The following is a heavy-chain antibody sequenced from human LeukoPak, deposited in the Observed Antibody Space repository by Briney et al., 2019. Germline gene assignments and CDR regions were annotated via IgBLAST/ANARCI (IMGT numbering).Heavy chain of an antibody. Sequence: SETLSLTCTVSGGSISSGSYYWSWIRQPAGKGLEWIGRMHTSGRTNYNPSLKSRVTISVDTSKNQFSLKLSSVTAADTAVYYCARVFSTNYYDNRGWFDPWGQGTLVTVSS. CDR1: GGSISSGSYY. D-gene: IGHD3-22*01. CDR2: MHTSGRT. V-gene: IGHV4-61*02. CDR3: ARVFSTNYYDNRGWFDP. J-gene: IGHJ5*02.